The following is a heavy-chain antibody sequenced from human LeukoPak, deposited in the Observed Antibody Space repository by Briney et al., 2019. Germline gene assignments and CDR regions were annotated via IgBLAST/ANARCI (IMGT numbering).Heavy chain of an antibody. CDR2: KYYSGSA. CDR3: ATPYCSSISCLDVFSM. Sequence: GSLRLSCAASGFTFSNYWMNWVRQHPGKGLEWIGYKYYSGSAKYNPSLKSRLTISVDTSKNQFSLQLTSVTAADTATYYCATPYCSSISCLDVFSMWGQGTRVTVSS. CDR1: GFTFSNYW. J-gene: IGHJ3*02. V-gene: IGHV4-59*12. D-gene: IGHD2-2*01.